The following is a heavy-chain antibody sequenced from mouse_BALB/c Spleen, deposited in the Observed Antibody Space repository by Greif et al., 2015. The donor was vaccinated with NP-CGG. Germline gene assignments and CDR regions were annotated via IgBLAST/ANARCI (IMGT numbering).Heavy chain of an antibody. CDR3: NAVGAYYRYDGFHFDV. Sequence: EVQLQQSGAELVRSGASVKLSCTASGFNIKDYYMHWVKQRPGQGLEWIGWIDPENGDTEYAPKFQGKATMTADTSSNTAYLQLSSLTSEDTAVYYCNAVGAYYRYDGFHFDVWGAGTTVTVSS. J-gene: IGHJ1*01. CDR2: IDPENGDT. V-gene: IGHV14-4*02. D-gene: IGHD2-14*01. CDR1: GFNIKDYY.